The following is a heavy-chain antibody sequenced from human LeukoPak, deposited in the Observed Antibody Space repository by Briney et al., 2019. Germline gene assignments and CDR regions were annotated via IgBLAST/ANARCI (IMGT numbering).Heavy chain of an antibody. CDR2: IIPIFGTA. D-gene: IGHD2-8*01. Sequence: GASVKVSCKASGGTFSSYAISWVRQAPGQGLEWMGGIIPIFGTANYAQKFQGRVTITADESTSTAYMELSSLRSEDTAVYYCARTPGYCTHGTCYGSIFAMDVWGQGTTVTVSS. V-gene: IGHV1-69*13. CDR1: GGTFSSYA. J-gene: IGHJ6*02. CDR3: ARTPGYCTHGTCYGSIFAMDV.